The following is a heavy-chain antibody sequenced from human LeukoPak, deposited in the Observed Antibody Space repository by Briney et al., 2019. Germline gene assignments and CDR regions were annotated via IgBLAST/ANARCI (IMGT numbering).Heavy chain of an antibody. D-gene: IGHD3-10*01. CDR1: GFTVSSSY. CDR2: IYSGGST. Sequence: RGSLRLSCAASGFTVSSSYMSWVRQAPGKGLEWASVIYSGGSTYYADSVKGRFTISTDNSKNTLYLQMNSLRAEDTAVYYCARGNYYGSGNYRDYYYYGMDVWGQGTTVTVSS. CDR3: ARGNYYGSGNYRDYYYYGMDV. J-gene: IGHJ6*02. V-gene: IGHV3-53*01.